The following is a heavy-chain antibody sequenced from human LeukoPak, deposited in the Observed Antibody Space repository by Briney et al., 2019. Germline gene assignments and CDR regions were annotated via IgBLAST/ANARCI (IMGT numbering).Heavy chain of an antibody. D-gene: IGHD6-13*01. CDR2: IKQDEGES. V-gene: IGHV3-7*01. J-gene: IGHJ4*02. Sequence: GGSLRLSCAASGFIFGDYWMSWVRQAPGKGPEWVANIKQDEGESYYIDSVKGRFTISRDNSKNTLYLQMNCLRAEDTAVYYCAREQQLVPETLDYWGQGTLVTVSS. CDR1: GFIFGDYW. CDR3: AREQQLVPETLDY.